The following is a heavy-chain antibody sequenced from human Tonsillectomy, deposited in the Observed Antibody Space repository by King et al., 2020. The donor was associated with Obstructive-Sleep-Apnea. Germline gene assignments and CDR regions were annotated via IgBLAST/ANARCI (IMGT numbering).Heavy chain of an antibody. CDR1: GFIFSSYG. Sequence: VQLVESGGGVVQPGRSLRLSCAASGFIFSSYGMHWVRPAPGKGLEWVAVISYDGSNKYYADSVKGRFTISRDNSKNTLYLQMNSLGAEDTALYYCAKVGGSGSYYGYYFDYWGQGTLVTVSS. V-gene: IGHV3-30*18. CDR3: AKVGGSGSYYGYYFDY. CDR2: ISYDGSNK. D-gene: IGHD3-10*01. J-gene: IGHJ4*02.